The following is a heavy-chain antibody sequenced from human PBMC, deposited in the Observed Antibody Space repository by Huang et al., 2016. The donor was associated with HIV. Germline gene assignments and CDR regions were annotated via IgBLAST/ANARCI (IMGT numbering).Heavy chain of an antibody. V-gene: IGHV3-30-3*01. Sequence: QVQLVESGGGVVQPGRSLRLSCAASGFTFSGYAMHWVRQDPGKGMEWVALNSYDGDNNYYADAVKGRFTISRDNSKDTLYLQMNSLRAEDTAVYFCARDRYRRNNWFDPWGQGTLVTVSS. CDR2: NSYDGDNN. CDR1: GFTFSGYA. CDR3: ARDRYRRNNWFDP. J-gene: IGHJ5*02. D-gene: IGHD1-26*01.